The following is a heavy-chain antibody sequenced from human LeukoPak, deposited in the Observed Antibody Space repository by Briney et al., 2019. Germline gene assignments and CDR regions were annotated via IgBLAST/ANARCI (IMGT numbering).Heavy chain of an antibody. V-gene: IGHV1-2*02. J-gene: IGHJ5*02. Sequence: ASVKVSCKASGYTFTGYYMHWVRQAPGQGLEWMGWINPKSGGTIFAQKFQGRITMTRDTSISTAYMELTRLTSDDTALYYCARDPEWGLDPWGQGTLVTVSS. D-gene: IGHD1-26*01. CDR1: GYTFTGYY. CDR2: INPKSGGT. CDR3: ARDPEWGLDP.